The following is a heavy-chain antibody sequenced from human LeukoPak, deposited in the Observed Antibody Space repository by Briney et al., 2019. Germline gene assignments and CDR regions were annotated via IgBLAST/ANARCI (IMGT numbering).Heavy chain of an antibody. CDR3: ARKAQYNGHYPLDY. CDR1: GFPFSSYW. Sequence: GGSLRLSCVASGFPFSSYWMTWVRQAPGKGLEWVANIKQDGSKKSYVDSVKGRFTISGDNAKNSLYLQMNSLRAEDTALYFCARKAQYNGHYPLDYWGQGTLVTVSS. D-gene: IGHD1-7*01. J-gene: IGHJ4*02. V-gene: IGHV3-7*03. CDR2: IKQDGSKK.